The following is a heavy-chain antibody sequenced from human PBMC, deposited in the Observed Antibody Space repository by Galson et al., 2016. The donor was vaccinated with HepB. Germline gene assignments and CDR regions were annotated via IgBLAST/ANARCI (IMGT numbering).Heavy chain of an antibody. CDR2: ISTSSWSI. J-gene: IGHJ3*02. D-gene: IGHD2-2*01. V-gene: IGHV3-48*02. Sequence: SLRLSCAASGFTFRNYGMNWVRQAPGKGLEWVSYISTSSWSIYYADSVKGRFTISRDNAKDSLYLQMNSLRDEDTAAYYCARAVEDAFDIWGQGTMVTVSS. CDR3: ARAVEDAFDI. CDR1: GFTFRNYG.